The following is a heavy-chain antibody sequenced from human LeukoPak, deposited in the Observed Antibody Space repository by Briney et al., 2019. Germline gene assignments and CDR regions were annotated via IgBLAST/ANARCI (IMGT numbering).Heavy chain of an antibody. CDR3: ARSVGSYYGDF. D-gene: IGHD4-11*01. J-gene: IGHJ4*02. CDR1: GFTFSTYT. CDR2: ITSSSSFT. V-gene: IGHV3-21*06. Sequence: PGGSLRLSCAASGFTFSTYTMSWVRQAPGKGLEWVSSITSSSSFTYYADSVKGRFTISRDNAKNLLYLQMNSLRVEDTVVYHCARSVGSYYGDFWGQGTLVTVSS.